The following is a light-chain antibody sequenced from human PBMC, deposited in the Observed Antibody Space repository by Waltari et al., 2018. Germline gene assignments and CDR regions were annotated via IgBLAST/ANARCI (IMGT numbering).Light chain of an antibody. CDR1: QSISNS. V-gene: IGKV3-15*01. J-gene: IGKJ1*01. CDR3: QQYNQWPQT. Sequence: EIVMTQSPVTLSVSPGESATLSCGASQSISNSLAWYQQKPGQSPRLLIYGASSRATGVPAKFSGSGSGTKFTLTINYMQAEDFAVYYCQQYNQWPQTFGQGTKVEIK. CDR2: GAS.